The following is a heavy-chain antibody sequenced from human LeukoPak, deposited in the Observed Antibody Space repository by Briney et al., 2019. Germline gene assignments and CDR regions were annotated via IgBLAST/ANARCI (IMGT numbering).Heavy chain of an antibody. CDR3: AGAGVYYFDY. CDR2: IWYDGSNK. J-gene: IGHJ4*02. V-gene: IGHV3-33*01. CDR1: GFTSSSYG. D-gene: IGHD7-27*01. Sequence: PGGSLRLSCAASGFTSSSYGMHWVRQAPGKGLEWVAVIWYDGSNKYYADSVKGRFTISRGNSKNALYLQMNSLRAEDTAVYYCAGAGVYYFDYWGQGTLVTVSS.